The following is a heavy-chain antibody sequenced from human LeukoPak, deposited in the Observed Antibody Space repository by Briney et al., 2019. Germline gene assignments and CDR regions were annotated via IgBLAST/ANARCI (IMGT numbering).Heavy chain of an antibody. V-gene: IGHV1-2*02. D-gene: IGHD3-10*01. Sequence: ASVKVSCKASGYTFTGYFMHWVRQAPGQGLEWMGWINPNNGGTNYAQKFQGRVTMARDTSISTAYMELSRLRSDDTAVYHCARDLGSGSYLPFDYWGQGTLVTVSS. CDR2: INPNNGGT. CDR3: ARDLGSGSYLPFDY. J-gene: IGHJ4*02. CDR1: GYTFTGYF.